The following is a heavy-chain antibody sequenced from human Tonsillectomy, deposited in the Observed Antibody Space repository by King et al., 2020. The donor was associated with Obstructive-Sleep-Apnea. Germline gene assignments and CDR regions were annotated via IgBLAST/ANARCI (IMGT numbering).Heavy chain of an antibody. D-gene: IGHD5-18*01. CDR1: GGSISSNSY. CDR3: ARADRDIAMGLFYY. CDR2: IYYSVST. Sequence: QLQESGPGLVKPSETLSLTCTVSGGSISSNSYWGWIRQPPGKGLEGMGHIYYSVSTFYNPSLKSRVPISVDTSKNQFSLELNSMTAADTAVYYCARADRDIAMGLFYYWGQGTLVTVSS. J-gene: IGHJ4*02. V-gene: IGHV4-39*07.